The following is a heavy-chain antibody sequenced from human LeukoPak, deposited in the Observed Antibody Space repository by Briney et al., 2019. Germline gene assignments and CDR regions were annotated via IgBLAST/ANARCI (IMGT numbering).Heavy chain of an antibody. D-gene: IGHD4-17*01. Sequence: GASVKVSCKASGYTFTSYYMHWVRQAPGQGLEWMGIINPSGGSTSYAQKFQGRVTMTRDTSTSTVYMELSSLRSEDTAVYYCASATTVTTFSDYWGQGTLVTVSS. V-gene: IGHV1-46*01. CDR2: INPSGGST. CDR3: ASATTVTTFSDY. CDR1: GYTFTSYY. J-gene: IGHJ4*02.